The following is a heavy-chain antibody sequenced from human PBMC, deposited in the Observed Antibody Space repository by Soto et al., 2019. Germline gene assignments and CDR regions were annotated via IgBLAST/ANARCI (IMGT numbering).Heavy chain of an antibody. J-gene: IGHJ4*02. V-gene: IGHV3-66*01. CDR3: ARDPWAADY. D-gene: IGHD3-16*01. CDR2: IYSGGST. Sequence: GGSLSLSCAASGFIARTKYMSWVRQAPGKGLEWVSVIYSGGSTFYADSVRGRFTISRDNSKNTVNLQMNSLRAEDTAVYYCARDPWAADYWGQGTLVTVSS. CDR1: GFIARTKY.